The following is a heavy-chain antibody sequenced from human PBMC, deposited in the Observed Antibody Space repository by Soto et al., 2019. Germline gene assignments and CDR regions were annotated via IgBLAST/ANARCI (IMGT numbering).Heavy chain of an antibody. J-gene: IGHJ4*02. CDR1: GFTFSSYA. Sequence: EVQLLESGGGLVQPGGSLRLSCAASGFTFSSYAMSWVRQAPGKGLEWVSAISGSGVSTYYADSVKGRFTISTDNSTNTLQLQMNSLRAEDTAVYYCAKEHHYSSSWSEFDYWGQGTLVTVSS. CDR2: ISGSGVST. CDR3: AKEHHYSSSWSEFDY. D-gene: IGHD6-13*01. V-gene: IGHV3-23*01.